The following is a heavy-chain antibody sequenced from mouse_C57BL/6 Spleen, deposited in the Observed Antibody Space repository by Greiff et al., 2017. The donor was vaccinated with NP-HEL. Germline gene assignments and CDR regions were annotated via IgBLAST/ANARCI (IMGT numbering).Heavy chain of an antibody. CDR3: ARSLYYGNPYYAMDY. D-gene: IGHD2-1*01. Sequence: LVESGAELVRPGASVKLSCKASGYTFTDYYINWVKQRPGQGLEWIARIYPGSGNTYYNEKFKGKATLTAEKSSSTAYMQPSSLTSEDSAVYFCARSLYYGNPYYAMDYWGQGTSVTVSS. CDR1: GYTFTDYY. J-gene: IGHJ4*01. V-gene: IGHV1-76*01. CDR2: IYPGSGNT.